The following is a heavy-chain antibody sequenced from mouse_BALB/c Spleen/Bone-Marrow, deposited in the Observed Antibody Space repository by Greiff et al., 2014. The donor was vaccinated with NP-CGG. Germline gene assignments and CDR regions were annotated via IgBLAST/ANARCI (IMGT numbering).Heavy chain of an antibody. V-gene: IGHV2-9*02. CDR2: IWAGGGT. Sequence: QVQLQQSGPGLVAPSQSLSISCTVSGFSLNNYGVLWVRQPPGKGLEWLGVIWAGGGTNYNSTLMSRLSVIKDNSKSQVFLKMNSLQTDDTAMYYCVSELGGFAYWGQGTLVTVSA. CDR1: GFSLNNYG. CDR3: VSELGGFAY. J-gene: IGHJ3*01.